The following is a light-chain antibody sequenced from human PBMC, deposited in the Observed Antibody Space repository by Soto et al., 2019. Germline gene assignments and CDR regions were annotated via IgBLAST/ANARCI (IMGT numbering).Light chain of an antibody. J-gene: IGLJ1*01. CDR3: SSYAGRTLYV. Sequence: QSALTQPPSASGSPGQSVTISCTGTSSDVGGYNYVSWYQQHPGKAPKLLIHEVTKRPSGVPDRFSGSKSGNTASLTVPGLQAEDEADYYCSSYAGRTLYVFGTGTKLTVL. V-gene: IGLV2-8*01. CDR1: SSDVGGYNY. CDR2: EVT.